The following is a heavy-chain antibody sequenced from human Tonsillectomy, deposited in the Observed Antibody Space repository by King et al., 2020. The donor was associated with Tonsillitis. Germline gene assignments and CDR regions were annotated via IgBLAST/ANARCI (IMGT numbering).Heavy chain of an antibody. V-gene: IGHV3-23*04. CDR3: TKQAECRASSGSDWYFDL. J-gene: IGHJ2*01. CDR2: MNGDGGTT. D-gene: IGHD6-25*01. CDR1: GFTFSTYA. Sequence: VQLVESGGGLVQPGGSLRLSCAPSGFTFSTYAMSWVRQAPGRGLECVSSMNGDGGTTYYADSVKGRFTISRDNSKNTLYLQMNSLIAGDTAVNYCTKQAECRASSGSDWYFDLWGRGTLVTVSS.